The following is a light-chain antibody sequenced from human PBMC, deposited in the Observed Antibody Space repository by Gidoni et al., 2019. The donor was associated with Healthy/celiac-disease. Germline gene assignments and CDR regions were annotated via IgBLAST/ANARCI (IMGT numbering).Light chain of an antibody. V-gene: IGKV3-15*01. Sequence: EIAMTQSPATLSVSPGERATLSCRASQSVSSNLAWYQQKPGQAPRLLIYGASTRATGIPARCSDSGSGTEFTLTNSGLQSEDFAVYYCQQYNNWPPLTFXGXTKVEIK. CDR3: QQYNNWPPLT. CDR2: GAS. J-gene: IGKJ4*01. CDR1: QSVSSN.